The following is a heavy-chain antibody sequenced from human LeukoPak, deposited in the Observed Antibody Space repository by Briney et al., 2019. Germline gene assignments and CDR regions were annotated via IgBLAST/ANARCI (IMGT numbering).Heavy chain of an antibody. J-gene: IGHJ4*01. CDR3: ARQVSGQGYNFNY. CDR2: IDTSSSSN. D-gene: IGHD5-12*01. Sequence: GESLRISCKGSGYIFTSYWINWVRQMPDKGLEWMGRIDTSSSSNNYNPSFQGHVSTTADKSTSTAYLQWSSLKASDTAMYYCARQVSGQGYNFNYWGQRTLVTVSS. V-gene: IGHV5-10-1*01. CDR1: GYIFTSYW.